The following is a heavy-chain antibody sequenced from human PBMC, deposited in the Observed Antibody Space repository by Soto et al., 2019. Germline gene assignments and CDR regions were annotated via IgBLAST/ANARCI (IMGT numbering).Heavy chain of an antibody. CDR2: IGANPANT. V-gene: IGHV3-23*01. CDR1: GFTFSNSA. CDR3: AKDKLRLLERISNY. Sequence: PGGSLRLACVASGFTFSNSAMSWVRQAPGKGLEWVSTIGANPANTFYADSVKGRFTISRDNSKSTLFLQMNSLRAEDTALYYWAKDKLRLLERISNYWGQGTLFTAS. D-gene: IGHD3-3*01. J-gene: IGHJ4*02.